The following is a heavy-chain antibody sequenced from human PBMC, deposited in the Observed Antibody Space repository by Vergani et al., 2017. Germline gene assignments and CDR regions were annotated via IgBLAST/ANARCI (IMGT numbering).Heavy chain of an antibody. CDR1: GFTFSSYA. Sequence: EVQLVESGGGLVQPGGSLRLSCAASGFTFSSYAMSWVRQAPGKGLEWVSVIYSGGSTYYADSVKGRFTISRDNSKNTLYLQMNSLRAEDTAVYYCAKGPPLQLWLTLDYWGQGTLVTVSS. V-gene: IGHV3-66*01. J-gene: IGHJ4*02. CDR3: AKGPPLQLWLTLDY. D-gene: IGHD5-18*01. CDR2: IYSGGST.